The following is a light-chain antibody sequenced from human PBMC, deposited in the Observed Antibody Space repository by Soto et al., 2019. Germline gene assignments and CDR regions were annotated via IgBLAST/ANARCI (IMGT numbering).Light chain of an antibody. J-gene: IGKJ5*01. CDR1: QSVTTR. CDR2: GAS. Sequence: IVLPQSPDTLSLSPGERLTLSCRASQSVTTRLAWYQHKPGQAPTLLMSGASNRASGVPVRFSGSGSGTDFTLTITRLEPEDFALYYCQQYGGSPITFGLGTRLEIK. CDR3: QQYGGSPIT. V-gene: IGKV3-20*01.